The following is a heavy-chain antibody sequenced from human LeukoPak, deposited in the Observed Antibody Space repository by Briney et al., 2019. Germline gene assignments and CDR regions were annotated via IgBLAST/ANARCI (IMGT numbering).Heavy chain of an antibody. Sequence: PSETLSLTCAVYGGSFSGYYWSWIRQPPGKGLEWIGEINHSGSTNYNPSLKSRVTISVDTSKNQFSLKLSSVTAADTAVYYCARGDKQWLVPGFDYWGQGTLVTVSS. V-gene: IGHV4-34*01. CDR1: GGSFSGYY. J-gene: IGHJ4*02. CDR2: INHSGST. CDR3: ARGDKQWLVPGFDY. D-gene: IGHD6-19*01.